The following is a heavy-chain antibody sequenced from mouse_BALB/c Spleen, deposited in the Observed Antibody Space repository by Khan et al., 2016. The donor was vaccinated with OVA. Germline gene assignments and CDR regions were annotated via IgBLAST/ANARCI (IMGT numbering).Heavy chain of an antibody. D-gene: IGHD1-1*01. CDR3: ARDPYYYGSKYAMDY. CDR1: GFTFSSYG. Sequence: EVELVESGGGLVQPGGSLKLSCAASGFTFSSYGLSWVRQTPDKRLELVATIISNGGSTYYPDTVKGRFTISRDNAKNTLFLQMSSLTSEDTATYVCARDPYYYGSKYAMDYWGQGTSVTVSS. J-gene: IGHJ4*01. CDR2: IISNGGST. V-gene: IGHV5-6-3*01.